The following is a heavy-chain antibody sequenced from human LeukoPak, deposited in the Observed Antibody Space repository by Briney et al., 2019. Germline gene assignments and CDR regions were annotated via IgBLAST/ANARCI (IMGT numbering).Heavy chain of an antibody. CDR2: ISSSSSTI. J-gene: IGHJ5*02. D-gene: IGHD6-6*01. V-gene: IGHV3-48*01. CDR3: ARGGVAARLRWFDP. CDR1: GFTLSSYS. Sequence: PGGSLRLSCAASGFTLSSYSMNWVRQAPGKGLEWVSYISSSSSTIYYADSVKGRFTVSRDNAKNSLYLEMNSLGAVDTAVYYCARGGVAARLRWFDPWGQGTLVTVSS.